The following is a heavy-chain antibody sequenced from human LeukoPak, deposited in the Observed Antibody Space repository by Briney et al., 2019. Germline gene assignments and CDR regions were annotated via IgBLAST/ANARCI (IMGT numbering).Heavy chain of an antibody. J-gene: IGHJ4*02. Sequence: GGSLRLSCAAPGFTFSSYGMHWVRQAPGKGLEWVSVIYSGGSTYYADSVKGRFTISRDNSKNTLYLQMNSLRAEDTAVYYCARGMGYDFWSGYYDYRGQGTLVTVSS. CDR1: GFTFSSYG. CDR3: ARGMGYDFWSGYYDY. D-gene: IGHD3-3*01. V-gene: IGHV3-NL1*01. CDR2: IYSGGST.